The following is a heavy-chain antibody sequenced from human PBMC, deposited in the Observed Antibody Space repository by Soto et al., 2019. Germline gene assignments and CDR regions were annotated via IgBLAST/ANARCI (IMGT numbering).Heavy chain of an antibody. CDR1: GFTFSSYA. Sequence: WGSLRLSCAASGFTFSSYAMSWVRQAPGKGLEWVSAISGSGGSTYYADSVKGRFTISRDNSKNTLYLQMNSLRAEDTAVYYCENILSYDSSGDYRIRGIDGWAQGTSVTVS. J-gene: IGHJ6*02. CDR3: ENILSYDSSGDYRIRGIDG. CDR2: ISGSGGST. D-gene: IGHD3-22*01. V-gene: IGHV3-23*01.